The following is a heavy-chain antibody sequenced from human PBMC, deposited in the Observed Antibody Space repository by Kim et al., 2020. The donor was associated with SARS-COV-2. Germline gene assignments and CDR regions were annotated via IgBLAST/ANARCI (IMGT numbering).Heavy chain of an antibody. D-gene: IGHD6-19*01. J-gene: IGHJ6*02. V-gene: IGHV3-30*04. CDR3: ARAGWYGRYYYYGMDV. Sequence: SVKGRLTISRDNTKNTRNRQMNSLRAEDTAVYYCARAGWYGRYYYYGMDVWGQGTTVTVSS.